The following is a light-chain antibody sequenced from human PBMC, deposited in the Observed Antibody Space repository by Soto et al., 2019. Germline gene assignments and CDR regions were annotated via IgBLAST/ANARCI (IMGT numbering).Light chain of an antibody. Sequence: QSALIQPPSASGTPGQRVTISCSGITSNIGSNTVNWYQQVPGSAPKLLIYRNDRRPSGVPDRFSGSKSGTSASLAISGLQSEDEADYYCAAWDDTLNGYVFGTGTKVTVL. CDR3: AAWDDTLNGYV. V-gene: IGLV1-44*01. CDR1: TSNIGSNT. CDR2: RND. J-gene: IGLJ1*01.